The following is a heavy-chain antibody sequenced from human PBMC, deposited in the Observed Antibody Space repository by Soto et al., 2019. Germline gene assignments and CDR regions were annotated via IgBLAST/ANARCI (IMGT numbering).Heavy chain of an antibody. Sequence: PSETLSLTCAISGDTVSSSSAAWTWIRQSPSRGLEWLGKKYYRSKWYNDYAVSVKSRITINPDTPKHQFSPHLNSVAPEETAVYYCARGGYSMDVWGQGTTVTGYS. J-gene: IGHJ6*02. CDR3: ARGGYSMDV. CDR2: KYYRSKWYN. V-gene: IGHV6-1*01. CDR1: GDTVSSSSAA.